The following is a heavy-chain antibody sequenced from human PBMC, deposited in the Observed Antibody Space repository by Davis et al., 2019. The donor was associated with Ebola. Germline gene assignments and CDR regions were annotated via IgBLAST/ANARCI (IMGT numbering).Heavy chain of an antibody. Sequence: MPSETLSLTCTVHGGSISSSSYYWGWIRQPPGKGLEWIGSIYYSGSTYYNPSLKSRVTISVDTSKNQFSLKLSSVTAADTVVYYCARHGGTTVTLYYYYYGMDVWGQGTTVTVSS. V-gene: IGHV4-39*01. CDR2: IYYSGST. CDR3: ARHGGTTVTLYYYYYGMDV. J-gene: IGHJ6*02. CDR1: GGSISSSSYY. D-gene: IGHD4-17*01.